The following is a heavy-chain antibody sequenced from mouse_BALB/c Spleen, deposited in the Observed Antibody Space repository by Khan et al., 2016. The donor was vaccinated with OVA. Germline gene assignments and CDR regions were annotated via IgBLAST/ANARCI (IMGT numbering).Heavy chain of an antibody. Sequence: VQLQQSGAELAKPGASVKMSCKASGYTFTSYWMHWVKQRPGQGLEWIGYINPSTAYTEYNQRFKDKATLTADKSSSTAYMQLSSLTSEDSAVYYCANHGSTSAWLTYWGQVTLVTVSA. V-gene: IGHV1-7*01. D-gene: IGHD1-1*01. CDR3: ANHGSTSAWLTY. J-gene: IGHJ3*01. CDR2: INPSTAYT. CDR1: GYTFTSYW.